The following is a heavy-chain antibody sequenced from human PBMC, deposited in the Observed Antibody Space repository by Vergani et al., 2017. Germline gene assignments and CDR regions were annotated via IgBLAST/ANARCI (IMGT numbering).Heavy chain of an antibody. CDR2: INPNSGGT. D-gene: IGHD2-2*01. V-gene: IGHV1-2*02. CDR1: GYTFTGYY. CDR3: ARLTTQSYCSSTSCHPLPDY. Sequence: QVQLVQSGAEVKKPGASVKVSCKASGYTFTGYYMHWVRQAPGQGLEWMGWINPNSGGTNYAQKFQGRVTMTTDTSTSTAYMELRSLRSDDTAVYYCARLTTQSYCSSTSCHPLPDYWGQGTLVTVSS. J-gene: IGHJ4*02.